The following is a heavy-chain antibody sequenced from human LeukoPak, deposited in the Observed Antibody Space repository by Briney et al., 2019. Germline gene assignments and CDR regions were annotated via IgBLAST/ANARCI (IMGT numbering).Heavy chain of an antibody. V-gene: IGHV1-2*02. D-gene: IGHD6-19*01. J-gene: IGHJ5*02. CDR2: MNPNSGAT. CDR3: ARDRATRYSSGWYRPPPNWFDP. CDR1: GYTFTDYY. Sequence: ASVKVSCKASGYTFTDYYIHWVRQAPGQGLEGMAWMNPNSGATTYSQKFQGRVTMTRGTSISTAYMELSRLRSDDTAVYYCARDRATRYSSGWYRPPPNWFDPWGQGTLVTVSS.